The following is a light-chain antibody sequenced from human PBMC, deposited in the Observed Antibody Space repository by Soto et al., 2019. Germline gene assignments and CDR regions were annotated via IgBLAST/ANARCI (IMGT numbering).Light chain of an antibody. CDR1: SSDVGGYNY. Sequence: QSALTQPASVSGSPGQSITISCTGTSSDVGGYNYVSWYQQRPGKAPKLMIYEVNNRPSGVSNRFSGSKSGNTASLTISGLQAEDEADYYCNSYTSSSTRVFGGGTKLTVL. V-gene: IGLV2-14*01. J-gene: IGLJ2*01. CDR2: EVN. CDR3: NSYTSSSTRV.